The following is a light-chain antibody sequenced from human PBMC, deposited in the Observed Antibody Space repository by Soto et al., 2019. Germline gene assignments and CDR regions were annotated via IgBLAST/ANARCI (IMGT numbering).Light chain of an antibody. V-gene: IGKV1-5*03. CDR1: QRISNR. CDR3: QQYNTYSWT. CDR2: KAS. J-gene: IGKJ1*01. Sequence: DIQMTQFPSTLSATVRDRVTINCRASQRISNRLAWFQQKSGEAPKLLIYKASSLESGVPSRFSGSGSGTEFTLTISSLQPDDFATYYCQQYNTYSWTFGQGTKV.